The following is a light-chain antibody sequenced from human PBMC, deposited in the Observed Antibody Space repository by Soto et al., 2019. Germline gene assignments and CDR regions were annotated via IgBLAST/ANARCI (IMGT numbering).Light chain of an antibody. CDR3: QQYNDWPRT. V-gene: IGKV3-15*01. CDR2: GAS. CDR1: QSVSSN. Sequence: EIVMTQSPATLSVSPGERATLSCRASQSVSSNLAWYQQKRGQAPRLLIYGASTRATGIPARFSGGGSGTEFTLTISSLQSEDFAAYFCQQYNDWPRTFGQGTKVEIK. J-gene: IGKJ1*01.